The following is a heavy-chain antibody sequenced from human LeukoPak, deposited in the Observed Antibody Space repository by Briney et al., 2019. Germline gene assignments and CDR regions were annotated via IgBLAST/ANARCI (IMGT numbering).Heavy chain of an antibody. CDR1: GGTFSSYA. CDR3: ARSIRSGSSSWYVSDY. Sequence: SVKVSCKASGGTFSSYAISWVRQAPGQGLEWMGGIIPIFGTANYAQKFQGRVTITADKSTSTAYMELGSLRSEDTAVYYCARSIRSGSSSWYVSDYWGQGTLVTVSS. CDR2: IIPIFGTA. D-gene: IGHD6-13*01. J-gene: IGHJ4*02. V-gene: IGHV1-69*06.